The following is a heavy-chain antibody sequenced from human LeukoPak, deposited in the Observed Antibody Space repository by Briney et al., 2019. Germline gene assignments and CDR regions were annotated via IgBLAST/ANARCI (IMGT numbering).Heavy chain of an antibody. J-gene: IGHJ4*02. Sequence: GGSLRLSCAGAGFAFSSHSMNWVRQAPGKGLEWVSYISSSGNVIYYADSVRGRFTVSIDIAKNSLFLQMNNLRAEDTAVYYCARGPPYGSRCDYLDYWGQGTLVTVSS. CDR1: GFAFSSHS. V-gene: IGHV3-48*01. D-gene: IGHD3-10*01. CDR3: ARGPPYGSRCDYLDY. CDR2: ISSSGNVI.